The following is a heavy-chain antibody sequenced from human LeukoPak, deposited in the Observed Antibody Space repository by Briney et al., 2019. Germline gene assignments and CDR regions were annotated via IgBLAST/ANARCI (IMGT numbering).Heavy chain of an antibody. Sequence: GGSLRLSCAASGFTFSSYAVHWVRQAPGRGLEWVAVISYDGSNKYYADSVKGRFSISRDNSKNTLYLQMNSLRAGDTAVYYCARRYDGFDYWSQGTLVTVSS. V-gene: IGHV3-30-3*01. CDR3: ARRYDGFDY. J-gene: IGHJ4*02. D-gene: IGHD3-3*01. CDR2: ISYDGSNK. CDR1: GFTFSSYA.